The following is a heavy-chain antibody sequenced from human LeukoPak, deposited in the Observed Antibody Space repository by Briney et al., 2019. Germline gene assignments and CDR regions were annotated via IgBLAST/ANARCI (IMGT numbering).Heavy chain of an antibody. J-gene: IGHJ3*02. V-gene: IGHV3-11*04. CDR1: GFTFSDYY. Sequence: PGGSLRPSCAASGFTFSDYYMSWIRQAPGKGLEWVSYISSSGSTIYYADSVKGRFTISRDNAKNSLYLQMNSLRAEDTAVYYCARDHPDWVDILMRGAFDIWGQGTMVTVSS. D-gene: IGHD3-9*01. CDR3: ARDHPDWVDILMRGAFDI. CDR2: ISSSGSTI.